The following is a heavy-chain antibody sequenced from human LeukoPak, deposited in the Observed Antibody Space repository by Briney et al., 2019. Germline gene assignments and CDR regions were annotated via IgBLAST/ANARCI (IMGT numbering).Heavy chain of an antibody. J-gene: IGHJ4*02. CDR2: ISGSGGST. CDR3: AKEELRYFDWLGSPFDY. D-gene: IGHD3-9*01. CDR1: GFTFNSYA. V-gene: IGHV3-23*01. Sequence: GGSLRLSCAASGFTFNSYAMRCVRQAPGKGLEWVSAISGSGGSTYYADSVKGRFTISRDNSKNTLYLQINSQRAEDTPVYDCAKEELRYFDWLGSPFDYWGQGTLVTVSS.